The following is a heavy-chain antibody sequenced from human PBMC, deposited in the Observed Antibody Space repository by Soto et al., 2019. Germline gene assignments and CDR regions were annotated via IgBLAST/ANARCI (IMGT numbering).Heavy chain of an antibody. D-gene: IGHD3-10*01. CDR3: ASRITMVRGVIRYYYYGMDV. CDR2: IIPIFGTA. J-gene: IGHJ6*02. V-gene: IGHV1-69*06. Sequence: QVQLVQSGAEVKKPGSSVKVSCKASGGTFSSYAISWVRQAPGQGLEWMGGIIPIFGTANYAQKFQGRVTITADKYTSTAYMELSSLRSEDTAVYYCASRITMVRGVIRYYYYGMDVWGQGTTVTVSS. CDR1: GGTFSSYA.